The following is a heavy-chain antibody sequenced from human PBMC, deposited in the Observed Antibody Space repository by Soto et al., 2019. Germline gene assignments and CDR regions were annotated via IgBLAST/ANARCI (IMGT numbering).Heavy chain of an antibody. CDR1: GYTFTSYY. J-gene: IGHJ6*02. Sequence: ASVKVSCKASGYTFTSYYMHWVRQAPGQGLEWMGIINPSGGSTSYAQKFQGRVTMTRDTSTSTVYMELSSLRSEDTAVYYCARDQNPPYYDFWSGYYSAGIDVWGQGTTVTVSS. V-gene: IGHV1-46*01. D-gene: IGHD3-3*01. CDR2: INPSGGST. CDR3: ARDQNPPYYDFWSGYYSAGIDV.